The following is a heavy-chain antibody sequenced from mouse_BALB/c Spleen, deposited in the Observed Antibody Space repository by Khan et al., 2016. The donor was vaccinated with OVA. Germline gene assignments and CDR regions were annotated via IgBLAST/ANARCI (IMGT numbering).Heavy chain of an antibody. CDR2: IDPYYGDA. D-gene: IGHD2-1*01. CDR1: GYSFTDYN. J-gene: IGHJ2*01. Sequence: VQLMQSGPELVKPGASVKISCKASGYSFTDYNMNWVKQSNGKSLEWIGNIDPYYGDAHYNQKFKGKATLTVDRSSSTAYMQLKSLTSEDSAVYYCTRLGSNYSFDYWGQGTTLTVSS. V-gene: IGHV1-39*01. CDR3: TRLGSNYSFDY.